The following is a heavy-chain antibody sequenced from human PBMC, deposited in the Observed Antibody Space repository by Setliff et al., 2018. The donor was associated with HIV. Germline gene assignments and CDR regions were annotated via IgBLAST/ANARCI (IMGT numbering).Heavy chain of an antibody. D-gene: IGHD3-9*01. CDR3: ASYDILTGYYGHYFDY. J-gene: IGHJ4*02. CDR2: IYTSGKT. CDR1: GDSITRGSYY. Sequence: PSETLSLTCTVSGDSITRGSYYWSWIRQPAGKGLEWIGHIYTSGKTHYSPSLKSRVTISVDTSKNQFSLKLSSVTAADTAVYYCASYDILTGYYGHYFDYWGQGTLVTV. V-gene: IGHV4-61*09.